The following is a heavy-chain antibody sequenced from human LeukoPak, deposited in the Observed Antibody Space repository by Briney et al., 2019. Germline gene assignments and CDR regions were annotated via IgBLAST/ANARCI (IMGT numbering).Heavy chain of an antibody. CDR1: RFAFANYW. CDR2: IKQDGSVK. D-gene: IGHD3-22*01. J-gene: IGHJ3*02. V-gene: IGHV3-7*01. CDR3: ARDSEHYDSGAYYDALDI. Sequence: PGGSLRLSCAASRFAFANYWMNWVRQAPGKGLEWVANIKQDGSVKYYLDSVKGRFTISRDNAKNSLYLQMNSLRADDTAVYYCARDSEHYDSGAYYDALDIWGQGTMVTVSS.